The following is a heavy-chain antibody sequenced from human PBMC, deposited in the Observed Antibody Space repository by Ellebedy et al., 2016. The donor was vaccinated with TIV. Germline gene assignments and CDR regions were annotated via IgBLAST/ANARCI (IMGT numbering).Heavy chain of an antibody. Sequence: GESLKISCAASGFTFSSYATHWVRQAPGKGLEWVAVVSYDGSNKYHADSVKGRFTISRDNSKNTLYLQMNSLRAEDTAVHYCARALEGSGTAFDYWGQGTLVTVSS. CDR1: GFTFSSYA. CDR3: ARALEGSGTAFDY. CDR2: VSYDGSNK. V-gene: IGHV3-30*04. D-gene: IGHD3-10*01. J-gene: IGHJ4*02.